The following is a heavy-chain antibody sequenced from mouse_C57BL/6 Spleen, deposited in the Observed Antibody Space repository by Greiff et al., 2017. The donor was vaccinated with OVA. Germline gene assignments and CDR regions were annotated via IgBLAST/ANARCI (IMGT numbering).Heavy chain of an antibody. Sequence: VQLQQSGAELVRPGASVTLSCKASGYTFTDYEMHWVKQTPVHGLEWIGAIDPETGGTAYNQKFKGKAILTADKSSSTAYMELRSLTSEDSAVYYCTIYGYDGVAYWGQGTLVTVSA. CDR2: IDPETGGT. J-gene: IGHJ3*01. CDR1: GYTFTDYE. CDR3: TIYGYDGVAY. D-gene: IGHD2-2*01. V-gene: IGHV1-15*01.